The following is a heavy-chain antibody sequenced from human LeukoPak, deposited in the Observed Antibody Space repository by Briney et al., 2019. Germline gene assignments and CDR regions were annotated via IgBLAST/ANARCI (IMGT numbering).Heavy chain of an antibody. J-gene: IGHJ5*02. Sequence: SVKVSCKASGGTFSNYAISWVRQAPGHGLEWMGRIIPMLGIANYAHNFQGRVTITAVKSTSTAYMELSSLRSDDTALYYCASCSGGSCYSRDWFDPWGQGTQVTVSS. CDR2: IIPMLGIA. D-gene: IGHD2-15*01. V-gene: IGHV1-69*04. CDR1: GGTFSNYA. CDR3: ASCSGGSCYSRDWFDP.